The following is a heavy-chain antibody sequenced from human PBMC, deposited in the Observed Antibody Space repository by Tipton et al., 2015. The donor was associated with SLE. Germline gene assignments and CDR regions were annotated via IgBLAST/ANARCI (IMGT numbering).Heavy chain of an antibody. J-gene: IGHJ4*02. D-gene: IGHD6-6*01. CDR1: GGSISSDSYY. CDR3: ARDRRDYSSSAGGFDY. CDR2: FYTRGIT. V-gene: IGHV4-61*02. Sequence: TLSLTCTVSGGSISSDSYYWSWIRQPAGKGLEWVGRFYTRGITNYHPSLKSRVTISVDTSKNQFSLNLSSVTAADTAVYYCARDRRDYSSSAGGFDYWGQGTLVTVPS.